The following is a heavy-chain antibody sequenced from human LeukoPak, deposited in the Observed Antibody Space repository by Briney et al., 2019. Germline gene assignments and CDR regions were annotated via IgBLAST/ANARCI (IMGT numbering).Heavy chain of an antibody. CDR1: GFTFSSYA. CDR3: AKFGGRYYYDSSGYYYFDY. Sequence: GGSLRLSCAASGFTFSSYAMSWVRQAPGKGLEWVSAISGSGGSTYYADSVKGRFTISRDNSKDTLYLQMNSLRAEDTAVYYCAKFGGRYYYDSSGYYYFDYWGQGTLVTVSS. D-gene: IGHD3-22*01. CDR2: ISGSGGST. V-gene: IGHV3-23*01. J-gene: IGHJ4*02.